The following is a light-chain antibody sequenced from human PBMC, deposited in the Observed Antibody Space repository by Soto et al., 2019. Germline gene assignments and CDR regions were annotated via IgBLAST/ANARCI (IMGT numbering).Light chain of an antibody. Sequence: SYELTQPPSVSVSPGQTASITCSGDNLGHKYASWYQQKPGQSPLLIIYQDKKRPSGIPERFSGSHSGNTATLTISGTQAMEEADYYCQTWDSITRVFGTGTKLTVL. CDR2: QDK. CDR3: QTWDSITRV. J-gene: IGLJ1*01. V-gene: IGLV3-1*01. CDR1: NLGHKY.